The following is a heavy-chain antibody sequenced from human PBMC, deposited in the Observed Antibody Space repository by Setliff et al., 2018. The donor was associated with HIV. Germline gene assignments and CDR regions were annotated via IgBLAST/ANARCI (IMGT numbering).Heavy chain of an antibody. J-gene: IGHJ5*02. CDR3: ARDPSCSSTSCYAGWFDP. CDR1: GYTFTSYG. V-gene: IGHV1-18*01. CDR2: ISAYNGNT. Sequence: ASVKVSCKASGYTFTSYGTSWVRQAPGQGLEWMGWISAYNGNTNYAQKLQGRVTMTTDTSTSTAYMELRSLRSDDTAVYYCARDPSCSSTSCYAGWFDPWGQGTLVTVSS. D-gene: IGHD2-2*01.